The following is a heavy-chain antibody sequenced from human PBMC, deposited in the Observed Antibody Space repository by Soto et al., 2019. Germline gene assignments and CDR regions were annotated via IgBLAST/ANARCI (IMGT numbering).Heavy chain of an antibody. Sequence: ASVKVSCKASGYTFTSYGISWVRQAPGQGFEWMGWISAYNGNTNYAQKLQGRVTMTTDTSTSTAYMELRSLRSDDTAVYYCARDKATKDYYYYYGMDVWGQGTTVTVSS. CDR1: GYTFTSYG. CDR3: ARDKATKDYYYYYGMDV. D-gene: IGHD5-12*01. J-gene: IGHJ6*02. CDR2: ISAYNGNT. V-gene: IGHV1-18*01.